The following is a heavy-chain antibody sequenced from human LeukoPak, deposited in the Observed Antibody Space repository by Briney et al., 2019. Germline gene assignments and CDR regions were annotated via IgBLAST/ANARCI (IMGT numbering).Heavy chain of an antibody. V-gene: IGHV3-74*01. J-gene: IGHJ4*02. CDR3: AREEVGYGVTYRGYFDY. Sequence: PGGSLRLSCAASGFTFSSYWMHWVRQAPGKGLVWVSRIKTDVSSTSYADSVKVRFTISRDNAKNTLYLQMNSLRAEDTAVYHCAREEVGYGVTYRGYFDYWGQGTLVTVSS. D-gene: IGHD4-17*01. CDR2: IKTDVSST. CDR1: GFTFSSYW.